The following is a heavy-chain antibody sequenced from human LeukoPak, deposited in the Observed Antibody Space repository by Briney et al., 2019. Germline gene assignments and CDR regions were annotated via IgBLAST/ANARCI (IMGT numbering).Heavy chain of an antibody. V-gene: IGHV1-69*05. CDR3: ALWFGELLWDY. CDR2: IIPIFGTA. Sequence: SVKVSCKASGGTFISYAISWVRQAPGQGLEWMGGIIPIFGTANYAQKFQGRVTITTDESTSTAYMELSSLRSEDTAVYYCALWFGELLWDYWGQGTLVTVSS. D-gene: IGHD3-10*01. CDR1: GGTFISYA. J-gene: IGHJ4*02.